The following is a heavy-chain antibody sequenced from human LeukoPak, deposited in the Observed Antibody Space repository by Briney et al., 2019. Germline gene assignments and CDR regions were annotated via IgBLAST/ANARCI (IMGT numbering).Heavy chain of an antibody. CDR3: ARGAYYYDSSGYYYDDY. Sequence: PGGCLRLSSVPSGVTSDDDGMSCVRQAPGKGRGWGWGINWNGGSTGYADAVKGRFTISKDNAKNSLYLQMNSLRAEDTALYYCARGAYYYDSSGYYYDDYWGQGTLVTVSS. CDR2: INWNGGST. CDR1: GVTSDDDG. D-gene: IGHD3-22*01. J-gene: IGHJ4*02. V-gene: IGHV3-20*03.